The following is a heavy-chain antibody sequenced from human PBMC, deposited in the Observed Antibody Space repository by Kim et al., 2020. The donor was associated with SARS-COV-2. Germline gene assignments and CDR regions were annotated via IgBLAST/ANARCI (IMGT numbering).Heavy chain of an antibody. Sequence: GGSLRLSCAASGFTFSSYAMHWVRQAPGKGLEWVAVISYDGSNKYYADSVKGRFTISRDNSKNTLYLQMNSLRAEDTAVYYCASLVLAAILTGYYNGVMDNFDYWGQGTLVTVSS. D-gene: IGHD3-9*01. J-gene: IGHJ4*02. V-gene: IGHV3-30*04. CDR2: ISYDGSNK. CDR3: ASLVLAAILTGYYNGVMDNFDY. CDR1: GFTFSSYA.